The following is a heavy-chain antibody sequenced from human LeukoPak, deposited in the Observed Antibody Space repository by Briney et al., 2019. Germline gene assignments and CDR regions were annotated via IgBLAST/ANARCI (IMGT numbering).Heavy chain of an antibody. CDR2: IYTSGST. D-gene: IGHD6-19*01. CDR1: GGPISSYY. J-gene: IGHJ3*02. V-gene: IGHV4-4*07. Sequence: PSETLSLTCTVSGGPISSYYWSWIRQPAGKGLEWIGRIYTSGSTNYNPSLKSRVTMSVDTSKNQFSLKLSSVTAADTAVYYRARVADHSSGWYGYAFDIWGQGTMVTVSS. CDR3: ARVADHSSGWYGYAFDI.